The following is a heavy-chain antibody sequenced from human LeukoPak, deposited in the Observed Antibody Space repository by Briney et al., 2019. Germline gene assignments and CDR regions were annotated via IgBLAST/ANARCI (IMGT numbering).Heavy chain of an antibody. D-gene: IGHD3-16*01. J-gene: IGHJ4*02. CDR1: GGSISSGGYY. CDR3: AGGFSHASD. Sequence: PSQTLSLTCTVSGGSISSGGYYWRWIPQHPGKGLEWIGYIYYSGSTYYNPSLKSRVTISVDTSKSQFSLKLSSVTAADTAVYYCAGGFSHASDWGQGTLVTVSS. CDR2: IYYSGST. V-gene: IGHV4-31*03.